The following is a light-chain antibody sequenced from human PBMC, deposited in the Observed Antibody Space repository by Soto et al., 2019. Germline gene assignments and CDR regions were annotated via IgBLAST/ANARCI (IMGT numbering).Light chain of an antibody. CDR3: QNYDSAPNT. CDR2: AAF. J-gene: IGKJ2*01. Sequence: DIQMTQSPSSLSASVGDRVTITCRASQGINNHLAWYQQKPRKVPNLLIYAAFTLQSGFPSRFSGSGSGTDFTLTISSLQPEDVATYYCQNYDSAPNTFGQGTKLEIK. CDR1: QGINNH. V-gene: IGKV1-27*01.